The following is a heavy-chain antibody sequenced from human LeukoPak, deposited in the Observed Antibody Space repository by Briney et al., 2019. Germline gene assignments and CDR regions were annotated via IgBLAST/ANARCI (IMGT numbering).Heavy chain of an antibody. D-gene: IGHD6-13*01. J-gene: IGHJ4*02. CDR2: INTSGGIT. Sequence: GGSLRLSCVASGFTFINYAMSWVRQAPGKGLEWVSTINTSGGITYYADSVTGRFTMSRDNSKNTLYLQMNSLRAEDTAVYYCAKDRGSLAAAGSLNYYFDYWGQGTLVTVSS. CDR1: GFTFINYA. CDR3: AKDRGSLAAAGSLNYYFDY. V-gene: IGHV3-23*01.